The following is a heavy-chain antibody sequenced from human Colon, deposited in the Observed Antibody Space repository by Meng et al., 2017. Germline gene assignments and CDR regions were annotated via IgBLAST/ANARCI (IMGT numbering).Heavy chain of an antibody. J-gene: IGHJ4*02. CDR2: ISSSSSYI. V-gene: IGHV3-21*01. CDR1: GFTFSSYS. D-gene: IGHD3-22*01. CDR3: ASSSGYYRGDFDY. Sequence: GESLKISCAASGFTFSSYSMNWVRQAPGKGLEWVSSISSSSSYIYYADSVKGRFTISRDNAKNSLYLQMNNLRAEDTAVYYCASSSGYYRGDFDYWGQGTLVTVSS.